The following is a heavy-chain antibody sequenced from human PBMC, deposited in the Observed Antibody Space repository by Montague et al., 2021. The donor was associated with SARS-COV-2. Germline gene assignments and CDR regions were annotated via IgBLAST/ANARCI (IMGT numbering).Heavy chain of an antibody. Sequence: SLRLSCAASGFTFDDFAMHWVRQVPGKGLEWISFVSGDGGSTYYAGSVKGRFTISRDSNKNSLYLQMNSLRTEDTALYYCAKKGGTTTDFDSWGQGTLVTVSS. V-gene: IGHV3-43*02. J-gene: IGHJ4*02. CDR1: GFTFDDFA. D-gene: IGHD1-1*01. CDR2: VSGDGGST. CDR3: AKKGGTTTDFDS.